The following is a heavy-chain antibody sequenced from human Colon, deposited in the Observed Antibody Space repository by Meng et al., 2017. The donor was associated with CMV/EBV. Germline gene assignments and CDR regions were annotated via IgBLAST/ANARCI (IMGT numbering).Heavy chain of an antibody. D-gene: IGHD2-21*01. CDR2: TRHDGSNK. J-gene: IGHJ4*02. Sequence: GGSLRLSCVASGFTFSNYGMHWVRQAPGKGLEWVASTRHDGSNKYYADSVKGRFTISRGNSKNTLYLQMNSLRGEDTAVYYCATMVIAMLVDYWGQGTLVTVSS. CDR3: ATMVIAMLVDY. V-gene: IGHV3-30*02. CDR1: GFTFSNYG.